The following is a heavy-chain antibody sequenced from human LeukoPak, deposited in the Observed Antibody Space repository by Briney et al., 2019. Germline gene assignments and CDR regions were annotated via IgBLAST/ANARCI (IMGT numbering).Heavy chain of an antibody. D-gene: IGHD6-13*01. J-gene: IGHJ4*02. Sequence: GGSLRLSCAASGFTFSSYAMHWVRQAPGKGLEWVAVMSYDGSNKYYADSVKGRFTISRDNSKNTLYLQMNSLRAEDTAVYYCARGIAAAIDYWGQGTLVTVSS. V-gene: IGHV3-30*04. CDR3: ARGIAAAIDY. CDR2: MSYDGSNK. CDR1: GFTFSSYA.